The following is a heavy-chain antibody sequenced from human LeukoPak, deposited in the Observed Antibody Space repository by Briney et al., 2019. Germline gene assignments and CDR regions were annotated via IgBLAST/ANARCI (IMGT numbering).Heavy chain of an antibody. CDR1: GYSFTSYR. CDR2: IYPGDSDT. CDR3: ARHNGRSSHFDY. V-gene: IGHV5-51*01. J-gene: IGHJ4*02. Sequence: GESLKISCKSSGYSFTSYRNGLFRQMPGKGLEWMGIIYPGDSDTRYSPSFQGQVTISADKSISTAYLQWSSLKASDTAMYYCARHNGRSSHFDYWGQGTLVTVSS. D-gene: IGHD6-6*01.